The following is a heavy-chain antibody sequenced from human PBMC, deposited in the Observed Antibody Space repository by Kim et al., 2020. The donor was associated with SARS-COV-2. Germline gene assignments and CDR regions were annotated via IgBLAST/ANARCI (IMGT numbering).Heavy chain of an antibody. Sequence: GGSLRLSCAASSFTFGHFAMNWVRQAPGKGLEWISTISDSGDSTNYADSVKGRFTISRDNSKNTLFLQMNSLRADDTAMYYCAKDLNLGFDSWGQGTLVTVSA. D-gene: IGHD7-27*01. CDR1: SFTFGHFA. J-gene: IGHJ4*02. CDR2: ISDSGDST. V-gene: IGHV3-23*01. CDR3: AKDLNLGFDS.